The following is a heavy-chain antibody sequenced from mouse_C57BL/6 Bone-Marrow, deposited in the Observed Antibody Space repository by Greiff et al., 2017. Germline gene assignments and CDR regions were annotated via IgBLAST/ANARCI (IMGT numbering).Heavy chain of an antibody. V-gene: IGHV1-26*01. Sequence: VQLQQSGPELVKPGASVKISCKASGYTFTDYYMNWVKQSHGKSLEWIGDINPNNGGTSYNQKFKGKATLTVDKSSSTAYMELRSLTSVDSAVYYCARPKFIDYYAMDYWGQGTSVTVSS. CDR3: ARPKFIDYYAMDY. CDR2: INPNNGGT. J-gene: IGHJ4*01. D-gene: IGHD1-1*01. CDR1: GYTFTDYY.